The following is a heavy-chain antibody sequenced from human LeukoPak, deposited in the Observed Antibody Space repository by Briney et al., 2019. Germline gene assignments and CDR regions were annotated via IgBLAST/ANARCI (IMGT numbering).Heavy chain of an antibody. V-gene: IGHV3-21*01. CDR1: GFTFSSYS. CDR2: ISSSSSYI. J-gene: IGHJ3*02. Sequence: GGSLRLSCAASGFTFSSYSMNWVRQAPGKGLEWVSSISSSSSYIYYADSVKGRFTISRDNAKNSLYLQMNSLSAEDTAVYYCARDRGVGIGAFDIWGQGTMVTVSS. D-gene: IGHD6-13*01. CDR3: ARDRGVGIGAFDI.